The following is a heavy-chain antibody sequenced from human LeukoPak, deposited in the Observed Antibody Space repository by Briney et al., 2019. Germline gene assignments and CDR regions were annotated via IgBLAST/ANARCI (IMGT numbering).Heavy chain of an antibody. CDR3: AGMTTILGGEYFQH. Sequence: SETLSLTCTVSGGSISSSSYYWGWIRQPPGKGLEWIGSIYYSGSTYYNPSLKSRVTISVDTSKNQFSLKLSSVTAADTAEYYCAGMTTILGGEYFQHWGQGTLVTVSS. D-gene: IGHD5-24*01. J-gene: IGHJ1*01. V-gene: IGHV4-39*01. CDR2: IYYSGST. CDR1: GGSISSSSYY.